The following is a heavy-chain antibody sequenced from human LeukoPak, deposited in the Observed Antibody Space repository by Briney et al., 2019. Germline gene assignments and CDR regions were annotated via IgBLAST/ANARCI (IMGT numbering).Heavy chain of an antibody. CDR3: ARGLGPDYGDYVYGY. Sequence: PSETLSLTCAVYGVSFSGYYWSWIRQPPGKGLEWIGEINHSGSTNYNPSLKSRVTISVDTSKNQFSLKLSSVTAADTAVYYCARGLGPDYGDYVYGYWGQGTLVTVSS. J-gene: IGHJ4*02. CDR2: INHSGST. V-gene: IGHV4-34*01. CDR1: GVSFSGYY. D-gene: IGHD4-17*01.